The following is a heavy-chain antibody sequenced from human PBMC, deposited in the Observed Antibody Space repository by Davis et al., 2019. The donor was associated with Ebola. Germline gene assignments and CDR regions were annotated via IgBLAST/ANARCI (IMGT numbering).Heavy chain of an antibody. CDR1: GLTFSDAW. CDR2: IKSKIDGGTT. Sequence: GESLKISCGASGLTFSDAWVGWARQAPGKGLEWLGRIKSKIDGGTTDYAAPVKGRFAMSRDDSKNTLYLQMNSLKIDDTAVYYCTTLSTVTTMYFDLWGRGTLVTVSS. V-gene: IGHV3-15*01. J-gene: IGHJ2*01. CDR3: TTLSTVTTMYFDL. D-gene: IGHD4-17*01.